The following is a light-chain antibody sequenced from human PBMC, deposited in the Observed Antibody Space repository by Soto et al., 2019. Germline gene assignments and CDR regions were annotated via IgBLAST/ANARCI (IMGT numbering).Light chain of an antibody. CDR1: SGSVSTSYY. Sequence: QDVVTQEPSFSVSPGRTVTLTCGLSSGSVSTSYYPSWYQQTPGQAPRTLIYSTNTRSSGVPDRFSGSILGNKAALTITGAQADDEADYYCVLYMGSGIWVFGGGTQLTVL. CDR3: VLYMGSGIWV. CDR2: STN. V-gene: IGLV8-61*01. J-gene: IGLJ3*02.